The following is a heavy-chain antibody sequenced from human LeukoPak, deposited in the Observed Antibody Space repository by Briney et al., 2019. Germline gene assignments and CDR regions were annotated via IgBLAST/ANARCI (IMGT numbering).Heavy chain of an antibody. CDR3: ARERPDFWSGRGWYMDV. CDR2: IIPIFGTA. CDR1: GGTFSSYA. J-gene: IGHJ6*03. V-gene: IGHV1-69*01. Sequence: ASVKVSCKASGGTFSSYAISWVRQPPGQGLEWMGGIIPIFGTANYAQKFQGRVTITADESTSTAYMELSSLRSEDTAVYYCARERPDFWSGRGWYMDVWGKGTTVTVSS. D-gene: IGHD3-3*01.